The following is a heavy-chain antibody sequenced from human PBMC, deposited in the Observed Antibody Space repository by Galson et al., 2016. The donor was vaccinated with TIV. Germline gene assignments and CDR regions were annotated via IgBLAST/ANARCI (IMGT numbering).Heavy chain of an antibody. D-gene: IGHD2-21*01. CDR1: GFSVNDNY. CDR3: ARDRRHCGNECNLYYYYGMDV. Sequence: SLRLSCAASGFSVNDNYMSWVRQAPGRGLEWVSIISSGGSTNYVDSVKGRFTISRDFSKNTLFLQMHSLRAEDSAVYYCARDRRHCGNECNLYYYYGMDVWGPGTTVTVSS. V-gene: IGHV3-66*02. CDR2: ISSGGST. J-gene: IGHJ6*02.